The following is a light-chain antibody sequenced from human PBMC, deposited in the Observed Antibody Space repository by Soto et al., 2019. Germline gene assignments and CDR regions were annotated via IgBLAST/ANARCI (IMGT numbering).Light chain of an antibody. CDR3: MQGTHWPPELT. Sequence: DVVMTQSPLSLPVTLGQPASISCRSSQSLVYSDGNTYLNWFQQRPGHSPRRLIYKVSNRDSGVPDRFSGSGSGTNFTLKISRVEAEDVGVYYCMQGTHWPPELTFGPGTKVDIK. V-gene: IGKV2-30*01. CDR2: KVS. CDR1: QSLVYSDGNTY. J-gene: IGKJ3*01.